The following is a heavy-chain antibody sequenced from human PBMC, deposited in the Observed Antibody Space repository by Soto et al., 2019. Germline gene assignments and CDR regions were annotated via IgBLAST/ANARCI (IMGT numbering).Heavy chain of an antibody. V-gene: IGHV3-11*01. J-gene: IGHJ4*02. Sequence: VGSLRLSCAASGFTFSDYYMSWIRQAPGKGLEGVSYISSSGSTIYYADSVKGRFTISRDNAKNSLYLQMNSLRAEDTAVYYCARDLHDILNGYYPPFDYWGQGTLVTVSS. D-gene: IGHD3-9*01. CDR3: ARDLHDILNGYYPPFDY. CDR1: GFTFSDYY. CDR2: ISSSGSTI.